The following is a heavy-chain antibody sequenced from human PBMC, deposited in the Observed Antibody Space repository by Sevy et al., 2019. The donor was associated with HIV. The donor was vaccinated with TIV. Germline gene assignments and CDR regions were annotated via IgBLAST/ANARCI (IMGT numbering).Heavy chain of an antibody. V-gene: IGHV3-23*01. D-gene: IGHD2-15*01. CDR1: GFTFSTYT. CDR3: AKGDRTFYGMDV. CDR2: ISGGGGTT. Sequence: GGSLRLSCAASGFTFSTYTMNWVRQAPGKGLEWVSAISGGGGTTYKADSLKGRFTISRDNSKNTLYLQMISLRAEDTAVYYCAKGDRTFYGMDVWGQGTTVTVSS. J-gene: IGHJ6*02.